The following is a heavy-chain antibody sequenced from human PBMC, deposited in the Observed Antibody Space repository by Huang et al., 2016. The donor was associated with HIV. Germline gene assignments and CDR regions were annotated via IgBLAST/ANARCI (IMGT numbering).Heavy chain of an antibody. D-gene: IGHD3-22*01. CDR1: GFTFSSYS. V-gene: IGHV3-21*01. CDR3: ATAPPYYYDSSGYYYGQDY. J-gene: IGHJ4*02. CDR2: ISSSSSYI. Sequence: EVQLVESGGNLVKPGGSLRLSCAASGFTFSSYSMNWVRQVLGKGLEWVSSISSSSSYIYDADSVKVRFTISRDNAKNSLYLQMSSLRAEDTAVYYCATAPPYYYDSSGYYYGQDYWGQGTLVTVSS.